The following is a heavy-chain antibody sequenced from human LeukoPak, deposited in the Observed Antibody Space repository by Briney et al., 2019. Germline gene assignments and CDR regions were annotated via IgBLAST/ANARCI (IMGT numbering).Heavy chain of an antibody. J-gene: IGHJ6*03. V-gene: IGHV3-33*06. CDR3: AKESLYYDFWSGYTAGYYMDV. CDR2: IWYDGSNK. D-gene: IGHD3-3*01. Sequence: PGGALRLSCAASGFTFSSYGMHWVRQAPGKGPGWVAVIWYDGSNKYYADSVKVRFAISRDNSKNTLYLQMNSPRAEDTAVYYCAKESLYYDFWSGYTAGYYMDVWGKGTTVTVSS. CDR1: GFTFSSYG.